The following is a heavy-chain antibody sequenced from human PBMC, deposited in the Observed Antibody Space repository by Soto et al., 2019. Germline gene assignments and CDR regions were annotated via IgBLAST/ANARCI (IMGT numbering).Heavy chain of an antibody. Sequence: GGSLRLSCAASGFTFSSYAMHWVRQAPGKGLEWVAVISYDGSNKYYADSVKGRFTISRDNSKNTLYLQMNSLRAEDTAVYYCARDRGDAFDIWGQGTIVTVSS. V-gene: IGHV3-30-3*01. CDR1: GFTFSSYA. J-gene: IGHJ3*02. CDR2: ISYDGSNK. CDR3: ARDRGDAFDI.